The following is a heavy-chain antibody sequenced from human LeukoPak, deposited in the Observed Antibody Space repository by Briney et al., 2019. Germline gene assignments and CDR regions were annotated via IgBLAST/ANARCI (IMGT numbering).Heavy chain of an antibody. J-gene: IGHJ3*02. CDR3: AQGSGYYLPSDAFDI. Sequence: GGSLRLSCAASGFTFSSYWMSWVRQAPGKGLEWVANIKQDGSEKYYVDSVKGRFTISRDNAKNSLYLQVNSLRAEDTAVYYCAQGSGYYLPSDAFDIWGQGTMVTVSS. CDR2: IKQDGSEK. CDR1: GFTFSSYW. D-gene: IGHD3-22*01. V-gene: IGHV3-7*01.